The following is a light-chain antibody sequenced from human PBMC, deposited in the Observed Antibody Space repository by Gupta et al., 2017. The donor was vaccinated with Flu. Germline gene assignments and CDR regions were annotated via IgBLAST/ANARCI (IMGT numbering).Light chain of an antibody. CDR3: QQSYSTLT. J-gene: IGKJ4*01. CDR2: AAS. V-gene: IGKV1-39*01. CDR1: QSISSY. Sequence: DIQMTQSPSSLSASVGDRVTITCRASQSISSYLNWYQQKPGKAPKLLIYAASSLQSGVPSRFSGSGSGTDFTLTSSRLQTEDFATYYWQQSYSTLTFGGGTKVEIK.